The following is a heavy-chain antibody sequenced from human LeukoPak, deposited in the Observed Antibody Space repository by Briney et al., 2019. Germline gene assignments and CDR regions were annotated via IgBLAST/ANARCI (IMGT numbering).Heavy chain of an antibody. V-gene: IGHV4-30-4*01. CDR2: IYYSGGT. CDR3: ARVIGDYSYYFDY. CDR1: GGSISSGDYY. D-gene: IGHD4-17*01. J-gene: IGHJ4*02. Sequence: SQTLSLTCTVSGGSISSGDYYWSWIRQPPGKGLEWIGYIYYSGGTYYNPSLKSRVTISVDTSKNQFSLKLSSVTAADTAVYYCARVIGDYSYYFDYWGQGTLVTVSS.